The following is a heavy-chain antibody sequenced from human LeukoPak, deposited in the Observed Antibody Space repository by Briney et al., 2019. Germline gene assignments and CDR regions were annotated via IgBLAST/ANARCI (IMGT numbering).Heavy chain of an antibody. CDR3: ASLPSDYYYYYGMDV. D-gene: IGHD1-26*01. V-gene: IGHV4-31*03. CDR2: IYYSGST. J-gene: IGHJ6*02. Sequence: SETLSLTCTVSGGSISSGGYYWSWIRQHPGKGLEWIGYIYYSGSTYYNPSLKSRVTISVDTSKNQFSLKLSSVTDADTAVYYCASLPSDYYYYYGMDVWGQGTTVTVSS. CDR1: GGSISSGGYY.